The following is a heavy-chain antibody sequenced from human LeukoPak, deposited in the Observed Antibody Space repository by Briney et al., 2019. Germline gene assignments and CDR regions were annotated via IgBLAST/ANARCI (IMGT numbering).Heavy chain of an antibody. J-gene: IGHJ4*02. Sequence: PGGSLRLSCAASGFTFSSYDISWVRQAPGKGLEWISGINISGSRTYYADSVKGRFTISRDNLKNTLYLQMNSLRAEDMAVYYCAKVPWTATADWGQGTLVTVSS. D-gene: IGHD5-12*01. CDR2: INISGSRT. CDR1: GFTFSSYD. V-gene: IGHV3-23*01. CDR3: AKVPWTATAD.